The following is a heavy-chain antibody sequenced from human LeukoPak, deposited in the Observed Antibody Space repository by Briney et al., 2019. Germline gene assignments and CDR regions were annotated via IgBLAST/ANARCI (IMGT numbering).Heavy chain of an antibody. CDR2: ISGGGSSI. V-gene: IGHV3-74*01. J-gene: IGHJ3*02. Sequence: GGSLRLSCAASGFTFSIYWMHWVRQAPGKGLEWVSRISGGGSSITYADSVKGRFTISRDDAKNTLYLQMNSLRVEDTAVYYCTRRLDGVVVVGILDAFDIWGQGTMVTVSS. D-gene: IGHD2-15*01. CDR3: TRRLDGVVVVGILDAFDI. CDR1: GFTFSIYW.